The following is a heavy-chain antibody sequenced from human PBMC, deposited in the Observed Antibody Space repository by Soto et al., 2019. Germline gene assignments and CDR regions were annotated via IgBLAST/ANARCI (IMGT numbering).Heavy chain of an antibody. Sequence: PSETLSLTCAVYGGSFSGYYWSWIRQPPGKGLEWIGEINHSGSTNYNPSLKSRVTISVDTSKNQFSLKLSSVTAADTAVYYCARGIRKGTMDVWGKGTTVTVSS. CDR2: INHSGST. V-gene: IGHV4-34*01. CDR1: GGSFSGYY. J-gene: IGHJ6*03. D-gene: IGHD3-10*01. CDR3: ARGIRKGTMDV.